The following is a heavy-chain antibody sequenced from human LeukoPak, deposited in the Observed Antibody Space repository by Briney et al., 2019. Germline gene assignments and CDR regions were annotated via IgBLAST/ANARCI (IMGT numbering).Heavy chain of an antibody. CDR3: AKGSYYDSAQSTLDY. V-gene: IGHV3-9*01. CDR1: GFTFDDYA. CDR2: ISWNSGTI. Sequence: PGGSLRLSCAASGFTFDDYAMHWVRQAPGKGLEWVSGISWNSGTIGYADSVKGRFTISRDNAKNSLYLQMNSLRAEDTALYYCAKGSYYDSAQSTLDYWGQGTLVTVSS. D-gene: IGHD3-22*01. J-gene: IGHJ4*02.